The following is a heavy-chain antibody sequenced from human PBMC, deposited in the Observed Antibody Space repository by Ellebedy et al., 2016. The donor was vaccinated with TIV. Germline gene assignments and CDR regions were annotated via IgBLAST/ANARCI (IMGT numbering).Heavy chain of an antibody. CDR3: AKAHSETYYLDWFDP. Sequence: GESLKISXAASPFTFSTYGMHWIRQAPARGLEWVAVISYDGSNEYYADSVKGRFTISRDNSQNTLYLQMNRLRLEDTAVYYCAKAHSETYYLDWFDPWGQGTLVTVSS. CDR1: PFTFSTYG. V-gene: IGHV3-30*18. CDR2: ISYDGSNE. J-gene: IGHJ5*02. D-gene: IGHD3-16*01.